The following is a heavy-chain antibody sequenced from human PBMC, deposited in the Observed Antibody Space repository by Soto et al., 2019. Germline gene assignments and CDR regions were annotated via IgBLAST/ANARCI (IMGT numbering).Heavy chain of an antibody. D-gene: IGHD1-1*01. V-gene: IGHV3-30-3*01. CDR2: ISYDGSNK. Sequence: QVQLVESGGGVVQPGRSLRLSCAASGFTFSSYAMHWVRQAPGKGLEWVAVISYDGSNKYYADSVKGRFTISRDNSKNTLYLQMNSLRAEDTAVYYCASGTGGGERHLDYWGQGTLVTVSS. J-gene: IGHJ4*02. CDR3: ASGTGGGERHLDY. CDR1: GFTFSSYA.